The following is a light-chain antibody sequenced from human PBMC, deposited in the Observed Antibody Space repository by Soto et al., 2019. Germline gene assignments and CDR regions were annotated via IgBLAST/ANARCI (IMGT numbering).Light chain of an antibody. Sequence: DVVMTQSPLSLPVTLGQPASISCRSNQSLVHSDGIAYFSWFQQRPGRSPRRLIYKVSNRDSGVPARFSGSGSGTDFALKISRVEAEDVGVYYCMQATQFPPTFGQGTRLEIK. V-gene: IGKV2-30*02. CDR2: KVS. J-gene: IGKJ5*01. CDR3: MQATQFPPT. CDR1: QSLVHSDGIAY.